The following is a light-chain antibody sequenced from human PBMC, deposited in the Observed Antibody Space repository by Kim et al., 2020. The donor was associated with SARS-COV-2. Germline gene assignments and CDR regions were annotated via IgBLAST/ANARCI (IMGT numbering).Light chain of an antibody. V-gene: IGLV3-19*01. CDR1: SLRSYY. Sequence: ALGQTVRTTCQGDSLRSYYASWYQQKPGQATVLGIYGKNNRPSGIPDRFSGSSSGNTASLTITGAQAEDEADYYCNSRDSSGNHLVFGGGTQLTVL. CDR2: GKN. CDR3: NSRDSSGNHLV. J-gene: IGLJ2*01.